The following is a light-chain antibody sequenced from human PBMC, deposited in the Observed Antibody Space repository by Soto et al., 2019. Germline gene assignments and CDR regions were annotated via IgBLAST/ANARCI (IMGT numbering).Light chain of an antibody. CDR1: QSVLYSSKNKNY. Sequence: DIVLTQSPDSLSVSLGERATINCKSSQSVLYSSKNKNYLAWYQQKPGQPPKLLIYWASTRESGVPDRFSGSGSGTDFTLTISSLQAKDVAVYYCQQYYSTPLLTFGGGTKVEIK. CDR2: WAS. J-gene: IGKJ4*01. CDR3: QQYYSTPLLT. V-gene: IGKV4-1*01.